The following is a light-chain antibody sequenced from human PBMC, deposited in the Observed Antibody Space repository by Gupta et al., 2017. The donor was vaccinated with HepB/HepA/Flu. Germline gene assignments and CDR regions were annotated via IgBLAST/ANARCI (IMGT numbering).Light chain of an antibody. CDR2: RNN. J-gene: IGLJ3*02. Sequence: QSVLTQPPSASGTPGQRVTISCSGRSSNIGSNYVSWYQPLPGTAPKLLIYRNNQRHSGVPDRFAGSKSGTSASLDISGLRSEDEADYYCAAWDDSLSGHVCSGGTKLTVL. V-gene: IGLV1-47*01. CDR1: SSNIGSNY. CDR3: AAWDDSLSGHV.